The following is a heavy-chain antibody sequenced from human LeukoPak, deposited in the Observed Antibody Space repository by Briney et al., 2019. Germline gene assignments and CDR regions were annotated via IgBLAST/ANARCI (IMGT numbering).Heavy chain of an antibody. CDR1: GVTFDDYA. J-gene: IGHJ4*02. Sequence: GGSLRLSCAASGVTFDDYAMHWVRQAPGRGLEWVSGISWNSGTIVYADSVKGRFTISRDNAKNSLYLQMNSLRAEDTAVYYCVGSSADYWGQGTLVTVSS. CDR3: VGSSADY. V-gene: IGHV3-9*01. D-gene: IGHD6-13*01. CDR2: ISWNSGTI.